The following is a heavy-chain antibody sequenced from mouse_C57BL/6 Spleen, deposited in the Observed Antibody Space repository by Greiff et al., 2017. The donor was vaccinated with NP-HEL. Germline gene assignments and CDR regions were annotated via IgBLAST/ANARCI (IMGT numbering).Heavy chain of an antibody. V-gene: IGHV1-50*01. CDR1: GYTFTSYW. Sequence: QVQLQQPGAELVKPGASVKLSCKASGYTFTSYWMQWVKQRPGQGLEWIGAIDPSDSYTNYNQKFKGKATLTVDTSSSTAYMQLSSLTSEDSAVYYCARVITTVVASFDYWGQGTTLTVSS. CDR2: IDPSDSYT. D-gene: IGHD1-1*01. J-gene: IGHJ2*01. CDR3: ARVITTVVASFDY.